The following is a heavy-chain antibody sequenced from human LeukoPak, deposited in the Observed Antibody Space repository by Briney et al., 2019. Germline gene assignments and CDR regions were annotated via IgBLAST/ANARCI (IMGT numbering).Heavy chain of an antibody. CDR2: ISSSGSTI. Sequence: GGSLRLSCAASGFTFSDYYMSWIRQAPGEGLEWVSYISSSGSTIYYADSVKGRFTISRDNAKNSLYLQMNSLRAEDTAVYYCARVGPRLPGIAAAVDYWGQGTLVTVSS. J-gene: IGHJ4*02. D-gene: IGHD6-13*01. CDR1: GFTFSDYY. CDR3: ARVGPRLPGIAAAVDY. V-gene: IGHV3-11*01.